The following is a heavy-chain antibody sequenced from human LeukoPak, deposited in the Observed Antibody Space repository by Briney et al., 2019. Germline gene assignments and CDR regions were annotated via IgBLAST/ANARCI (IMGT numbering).Heavy chain of an antibody. D-gene: IGHD2-21*02. CDR1: GFTFRTYW. CDR3: AGEDVATGNWYLDL. CDR2: LNQDGSAT. Sequence: GGSLRLSCAASGFTFRTYWMHWVRQGPGKGLVWLSRLNQDGSATAYADSVKGRFTISRDNAKNTLYLQMNSLRAEDTAVYYCAGEDVATGNWYLDLWGRGTLVTVSS. V-gene: IGHV3-74*01. J-gene: IGHJ2*01.